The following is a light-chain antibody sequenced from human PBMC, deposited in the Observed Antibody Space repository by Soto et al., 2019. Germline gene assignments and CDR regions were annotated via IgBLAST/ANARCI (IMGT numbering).Light chain of an antibody. CDR1: QSFRGL. J-gene: IGKJ1*01. CDR3: QQGNTWPWT. CDR2: AAS. V-gene: IGKV3-11*01. Sequence: EVVLTQSPVTLSLSPGERATLSCRASQSFRGLLAWYQQKPGQAPRLLIYAASDRATGIPGRFSGSGSGTDFTLIISSLEPEDFAFYYCQQGNTWPWTFGQGTKVDIK.